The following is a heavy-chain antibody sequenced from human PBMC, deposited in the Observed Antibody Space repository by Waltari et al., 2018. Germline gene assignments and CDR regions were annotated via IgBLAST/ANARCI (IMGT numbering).Heavy chain of an antibody. J-gene: IGHJ4*02. V-gene: IGHV3-9*01. CDR1: GFTFDDYA. CDR2: VSWDSGSK. CDR3: ARAYGSSWDTFLDY. Sequence: EVQLVESGGGLAQPGRSLRLSCAASGFTFDDYAMHWVRQVPGKGLEWVSGVSWDSGSKGYGDSVKGRFTISRDNAKNLLYLQMNSLTTEDTALYYCARAYGSSWDTFLDYWGQGTLVTVSS. D-gene: IGHD6-13*01.